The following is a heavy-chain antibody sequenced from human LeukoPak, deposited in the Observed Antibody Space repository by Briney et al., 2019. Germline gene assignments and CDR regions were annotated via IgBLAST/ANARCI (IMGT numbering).Heavy chain of an antibody. D-gene: IGHD6-13*01. CDR1: GFTFSSYS. Sequence: PGGSLRLSCAASGFTFSSYSMNWVRQAPGKGLEWVSSISSSSSYIYYADSVKGRFTISRDNAKNSLYLQMNSLRAEDTAVYYCARDDPALPLAAVWAPYYMDVWGKGTTVTVSS. CDR3: ARDDPALPLAAVWAPYYMDV. CDR2: ISSSSSYI. V-gene: IGHV3-21*01. J-gene: IGHJ6*03.